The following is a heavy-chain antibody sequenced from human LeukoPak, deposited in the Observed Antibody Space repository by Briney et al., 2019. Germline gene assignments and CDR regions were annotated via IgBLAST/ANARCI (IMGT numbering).Heavy chain of an antibody. D-gene: IGHD3-10*01. CDR1: GGSFSGYY. Sequence: SETLSLTCAAYGGSFSGYYWSWIRQPTGKGLEWIGRIYSSGSTNYDPSLKSRVTISVDTSKNQFSLKLSSVTAADTAVYYCAREEKVRGVMVDPWGQGTLVTVSS. CDR2: IYSSGST. V-gene: IGHV4-4*07. J-gene: IGHJ5*02. CDR3: AREEKVRGVMVDP.